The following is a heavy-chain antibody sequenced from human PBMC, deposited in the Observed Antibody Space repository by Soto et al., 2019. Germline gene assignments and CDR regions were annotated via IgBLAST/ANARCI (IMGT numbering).Heavy chain of an antibody. J-gene: IGHJ5*02. Sequence: ASVKVSCKASGYTFTSYDINWVRQATGQGIEWMGWMKPNSGNTGYAQKFQGRVTMTRNTSISTAYMELSSLRSEDTDVYYCAWGVRPPYDFWTGYYSNSFDHWGQGTLGTVPS. CDR3: AWGVRPPYDFWTGYYSNSFDH. CDR1: GYTFTSYD. V-gene: IGHV1-8*01. CDR2: MKPNSGNT. D-gene: IGHD3-3*01.